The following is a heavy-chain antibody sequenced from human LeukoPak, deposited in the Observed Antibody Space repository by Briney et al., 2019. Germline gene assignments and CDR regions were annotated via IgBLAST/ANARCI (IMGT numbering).Heavy chain of an antibody. CDR2: IIPIFGTA. J-gene: IGHJ4*02. D-gene: IGHD4-17*01. Sequence: WASVKVSCKASGYTFTSYGISWVRQAPGQGLEWMGGIIPIFGTANYAQKFQGRVTITADESTSTAYMELSSLRSEDTAVYYCARVDTDPGTYGSIDYWGQGTLVTVSS. V-gene: IGHV1-69*13. CDR1: GYTFTSYG. CDR3: ARVDTDPGTYGSIDY.